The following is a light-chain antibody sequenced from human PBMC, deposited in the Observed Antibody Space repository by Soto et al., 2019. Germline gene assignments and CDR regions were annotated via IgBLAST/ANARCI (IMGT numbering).Light chain of an antibody. V-gene: IGKV1-5*01. J-gene: IGKJ2*01. CDR1: LRINSW. CDR2: AAS. CDR3: QQDNQWYS. Sequence: DIQMTQSPSTLYASVGDRVTLTCRASLRINSWLAWYQQKPGKAPKLLIYAASSLKSGVPSRFSGSGSRTEITLTIRRMQADDIATYYCQQDNQWYSFGQGTKLEIK.